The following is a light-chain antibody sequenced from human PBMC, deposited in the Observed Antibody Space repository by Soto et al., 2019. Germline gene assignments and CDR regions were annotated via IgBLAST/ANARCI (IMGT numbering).Light chain of an antibody. J-gene: IGLJ3*02. Sequence: HSVLTQPPSASGSPGQSVTISCTGTSSDIGGYDHVSWYQQHPGKAPKVVIYEVTKRPSGVPDRFSGFKAGNTASLTVFGLQAEDEADYYCGSFAGPVWVFGGGTKVTVL. V-gene: IGLV2-8*01. CDR3: GSFAGPVWV. CDR1: SSDIGGYDH. CDR2: EVT.